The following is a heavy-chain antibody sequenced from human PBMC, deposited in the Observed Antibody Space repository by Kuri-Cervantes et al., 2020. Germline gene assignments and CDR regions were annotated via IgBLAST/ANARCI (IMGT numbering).Heavy chain of an antibody. J-gene: IGHJ4*02. CDR3: ARHGYYYDSSGYRAYYFDY. D-gene: IGHD3-22*01. CDR1: GGSVSSGSYY. V-gene: IGHV4-61*01. Sequence: SETLSLTCTVSGGSVSSGSYYWSWIRQPPGKGLEWIGYIYYSGSTNYNPSLRSRVTISIDTSKNQFSLKLSSVTAADTAVYYCARHGYYYDSSGYRAYYFDYWGQGTLVTVSS. CDR2: IYYSGST.